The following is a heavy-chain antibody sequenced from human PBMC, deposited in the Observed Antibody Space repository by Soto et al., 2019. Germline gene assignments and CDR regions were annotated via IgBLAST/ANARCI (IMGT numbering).Heavy chain of an antibody. J-gene: IGHJ4*02. CDR3: ARDGGRSCIGGICPFDY. CDR2: ISTYDGNT. Sequence: QVQLVQSGAEVKKPGASVRVSCKASGYSFTIYGITWVRQAPGQGLEWMGWISTYDGNTNYAQNFQGRVSMARDTSTSTAYMELRSLRSDDTAVYYCARDGGRSCIGGICPFDYWGQGTLVTVSS. V-gene: IGHV1-18*01. CDR1: GYSFTIYG. D-gene: IGHD2-15*01.